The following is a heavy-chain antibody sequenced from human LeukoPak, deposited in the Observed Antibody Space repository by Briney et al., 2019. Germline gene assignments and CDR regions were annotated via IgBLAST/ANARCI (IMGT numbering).Heavy chain of an antibody. CDR3: AKDPSHFRVWDDYDNTRLNY. CDR2: ISGSGGRT. Sequence: PGGSLRLSCAASGFTFSSYGISWVRQAPGKGLEWVSTISGSGGRTYYADSVKGRFTISRDNSKNTVYLQMNSLRAEDTAVYYCAKDPSHFRVWDDYDNTRLNYWGQGTLVTVSS. CDR1: GFTFSSYG. V-gene: IGHV3-23*01. D-gene: IGHD3-22*01. J-gene: IGHJ4*02.